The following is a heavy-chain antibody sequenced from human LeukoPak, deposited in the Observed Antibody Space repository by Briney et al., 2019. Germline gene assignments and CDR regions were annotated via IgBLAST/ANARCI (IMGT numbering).Heavy chain of an antibody. D-gene: IGHD3-22*01. CDR1: GFTVSSNY. V-gene: IGHV3-53*01. CDR2: IYSGGST. Sequence: GGSLRLSCAASGFTVSSNYMSWVRQAPGKGLEWVSVIYSGGSTYYADSVKGRFTISRDNSKNTLYLQMNSLRAEDTAVYYCAREANYYDSSGLTTPSFDYWGQGTLVIVSS. CDR3: AREANYYDSSGLTTPSFDY. J-gene: IGHJ4*02.